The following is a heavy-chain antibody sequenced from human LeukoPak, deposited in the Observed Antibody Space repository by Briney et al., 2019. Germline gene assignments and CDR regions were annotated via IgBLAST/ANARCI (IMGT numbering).Heavy chain of an antibody. Sequence: GGSLRLSCAASGFTVSDNYMSWVRQAPGKGLEWVANIKQDGSEKYYVDSVKGRFTISRDNAKNSLHLQMNSLRAEDTAVYYCARDEWLRFNYWGQGTLVTVSS. CDR3: ARDEWLRFNY. CDR2: IKQDGSEK. J-gene: IGHJ4*02. D-gene: IGHD5-12*01. V-gene: IGHV3-7*01. CDR1: GFTVSDNY.